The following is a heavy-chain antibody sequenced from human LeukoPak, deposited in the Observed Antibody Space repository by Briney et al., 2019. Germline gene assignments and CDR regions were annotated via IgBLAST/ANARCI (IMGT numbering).Heavy chain of an antibody. CDR3: ARDLLKIAVAGTKYYYGMDV. CDR1: GYTFTGYY. CDR2: INPNSGGT. J-gene: IGHJ6*02. D-gene: IGHD6-19*01. Sequence: ASVKVSCKASGYTFTGYYMNWVRQAPGQGREWMGWINPNSGGTNYAPKFQGRVTMTRDTSISTAYMELSRLRSDDTAVYYCARDLLKIAVAGTKYYYGMDVWGQGTTVTVSS. V-gene: IGHV1-2*02.